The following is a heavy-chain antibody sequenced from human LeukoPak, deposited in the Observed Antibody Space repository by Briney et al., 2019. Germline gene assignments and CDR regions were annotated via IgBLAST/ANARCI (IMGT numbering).Heavy chain of an antibody. D-gene: IGHD2-2*01. CDR3: ARPRYCSSTSCSAAFDY. CDR2: INHSGST. V-gene: IGHV4-34*01. CDR1: GGSFSGYY. J-gene: IGHJ4*02. Sequence: PSETLSLTCAVYGGSFSGYYWSWIRQPPGKGLEWIGEINHSGSTNYNPSLKSRVTISVDTSKNQFSLKLSSVTAADTAVYYCARPRYCSSTSCSAAFDYWGQGTLVTASS.